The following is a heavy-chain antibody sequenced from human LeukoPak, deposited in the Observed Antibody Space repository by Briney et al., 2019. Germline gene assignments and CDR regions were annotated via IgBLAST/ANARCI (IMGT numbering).Heavy chain of an antibody. CDR1: GFTFSRYA. CDR3: AKDAPVNIVVVPAANS. V-gene: IGHV3-23*01. Sequence: VRSLRLSCAASGFTFSRYAMSWVRQAPGKGLEWVSAISGSGVSTYYADSVKGRFTISRDNSKNTMYPQMNSLRAEDTAVYYCAKDAPVNIVVVPAANSWGQGTLVTVSS. D-gene: IGHD2-2*01. J-gene: IGHJ4*02. CDR2: ISGSGVST.